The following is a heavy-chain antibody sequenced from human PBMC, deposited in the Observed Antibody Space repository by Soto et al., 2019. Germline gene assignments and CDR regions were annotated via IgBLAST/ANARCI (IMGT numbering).Heavy chain of an antibody. CDR1: GGSISSSNW. CDR2: IYHSGST. CDR3: ARESSAREREDY. D-gene: IGHD6-19*01. Sequence: QVQLQESGPGLVKPSGTLSLTCAVFGGSISSSNWWSWVRQPPGRGLEWIGEIYHSGSTNYNPSLKSRVTISVDKSKNQFSLELTSVTAADTAVYYCARESSAREREDYWGQGTLVTVSS. J-gene: IGHJ4*02. V-gene: IGHV4-4*02.